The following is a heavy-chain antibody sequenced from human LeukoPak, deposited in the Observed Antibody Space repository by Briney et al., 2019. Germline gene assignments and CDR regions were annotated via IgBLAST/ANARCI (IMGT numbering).Heavy chain of an antibody. D-gene: IGHD3-3*01. V-gene: IGHV4-39*01. J-gene: IGHJ3*02. CDR2: IYYSGST. Sequence: SETLSLTCTVSGGSISSSSYYWGWIRQPPGKGLEWIGSIYYSGSTYYNPSLKSRVTISVDTSKNQFSLKLSSVTAADTAVYYCARIRGNYDFWSGPPDAFDIWGQGTMVTVSS. CDR3: ARIRGNYDFWSGPPDAFDI. CDR1: GGSISSSSYY.